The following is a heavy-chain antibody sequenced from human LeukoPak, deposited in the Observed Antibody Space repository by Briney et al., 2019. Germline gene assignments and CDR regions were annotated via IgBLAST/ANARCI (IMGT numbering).Heavy chain of an antibody. D-gene: IGHD2-2*03. CDR2: INPSGGST. V-gene: IGHV1-46*01. CDR3: ARGEDGYCSSTSCKNWFDP. Sequence: GASVKVSCKASGYTFTSYYMHWVRQAPGQGLEWMGIINPSGGSTSYAQKFQGRVTMTRDTSTSTVYMELSSLRSEDTAVYYCARGEDGYCSSTSCKNWFDPWGQGTLVTVS. J-gene: IGHJ5*02. CDR1: GYTFTSYY.